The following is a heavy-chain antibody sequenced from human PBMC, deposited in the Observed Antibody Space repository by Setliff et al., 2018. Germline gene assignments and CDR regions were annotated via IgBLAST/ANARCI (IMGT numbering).Heavy chain of an antibody. D-gene: IGHD4-17*01. V-gene: IGHV1-69*05. CDR1: GGTFSRSA. CDR2: TIPIFGST. J-gene: IGHJ4*02. CDR3: AREVLSTVVAWDY. Sequence: SVKVSCKASGGTFSRSAISWVRQAPGQGLEWMGGTIPIFGSTNYAQKFQDRVTIITDESTSTAYMELRSLRTDDTAVYYCAREVLSTVVAWDYWGQGTLVTVSS.